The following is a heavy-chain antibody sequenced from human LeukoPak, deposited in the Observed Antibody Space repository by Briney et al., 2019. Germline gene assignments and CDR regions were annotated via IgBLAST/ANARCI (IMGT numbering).Heavy chain of an antibody. CDR3: EGDIPNLPRSFDY. CDR2: IWYDGSNK. CDR1: GFTFSSYG. Sequence: PGGSLRLSCAASGFTFSSYGMHWVRQAPGKGLEWVAVIWYDGSNKYYADSVKGRFTISRDNSKNTLYLQMNSLRAEDTAVYYCEGDIPNLPRSFDYWGQGTLVTSPQ. V-gene: IGHV3-33*01. J-gene: IGHJ4*02.